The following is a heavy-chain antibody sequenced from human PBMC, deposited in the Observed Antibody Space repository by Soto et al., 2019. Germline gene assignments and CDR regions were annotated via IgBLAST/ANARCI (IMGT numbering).Heavy chain of an antibody. CDR1: GGTFSSYA. V-gene: IGHV1-69*13. J-gene: IGHJ6*02. D-gene: IGHD5-18*01. CDR3: AAGYTYGSPYYGMDV. Sequence: SVKVSCKASGGTFSSYAISWVRQAPGQGLEWMGGIIPIFGTANYAQKFQGRVTITADESTSTAYMELSSLRSEDTAVYYCAAGYTYGSPYYGMDVWGQGTTVTVSS. CDR2: IIPIFGTA.